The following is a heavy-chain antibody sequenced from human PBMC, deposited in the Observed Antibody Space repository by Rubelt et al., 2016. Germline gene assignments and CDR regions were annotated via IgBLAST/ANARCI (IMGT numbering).Heavy chain of an antibody. CDR1: GFTFSSYW. CDR2: INSGGSII. Sequence: EVQLVESGGGLVQPGGSLRLSCAVSGFTFSSYWMHWVRQAPGKGLVWVSRINSGGSIIRYADSVKGRFTISRDNAKITRHLQMNSLRAEDTAVYYCAREWGFGVAPIDYWGQGTLVTVSS. J-gene: IGHJ4*02. D-gene: IGHD3-3*01. V-gene: IGHV3-74*02. CDR3: AREWGFGVAPIDY.